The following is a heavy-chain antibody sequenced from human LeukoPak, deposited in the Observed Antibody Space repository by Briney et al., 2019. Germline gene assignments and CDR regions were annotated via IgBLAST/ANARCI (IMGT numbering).Heavy chain of an antibody. J-gene: IGHJ4*02. D-gene: IGHD3-10*01. CDR1: GFTVSSTY. V-gene: IGHV3-66*01. CDR3: ARVRGVDFDY. CDR2: LYSGGGS. Sequence: PGGSLRLSCAASGFTVSSTYMSWVRQAPGKGLEWVSLLYSGGGSYYPDSVKGRFTISRDNSKNTLYLQMNSLRAEDTAVYYCARVRGVDFDYWGQGTLVTVSS.